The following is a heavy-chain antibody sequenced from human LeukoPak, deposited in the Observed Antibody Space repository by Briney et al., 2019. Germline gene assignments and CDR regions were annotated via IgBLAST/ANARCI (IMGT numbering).Heavy chain of an antibody. CDR1: GGSISSYY. D-gene: IGHD6-13*01. CDR2: IYYSGST. CDR3: ARDGFYSSSLFGY. J-gene: IGHJ4*02. V-gene: IGHV4-59*01. Sequence: SEALSLTCTVSGGSISSYYWSWIRQPPGKGLEWIGYIYYSGSTNYNPSLKSRVTISVDTSKNQFSLKLSSVTAADTAVYYCARDGFYSSSLFGYWGQGTLVTVSS.